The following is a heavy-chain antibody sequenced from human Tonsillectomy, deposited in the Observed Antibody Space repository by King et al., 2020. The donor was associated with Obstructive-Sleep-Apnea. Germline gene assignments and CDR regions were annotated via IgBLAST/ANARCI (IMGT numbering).Heavy chain of an antibody. CDR2: INPSGGST. V-gene: IGHV1-46*01. Sequence: VQLVESGAEVKKPGASVKVSCKASGYTFTSYYMHWVRQAPGQGLEWMGIINPSGGSTSYAQKFQGRVTMTRDTSTSTVYMELSSLRSEDSAVYYCARNYDDSSGYPYYYYYYGMDVWGQGTTVTVSS. CDR3: ARNYDDSSGYPYYYYYYGMDV. D-gene: IGHD3-22*01. CDR1: GYTFTSYY. J-gene: IGHJ6*02.